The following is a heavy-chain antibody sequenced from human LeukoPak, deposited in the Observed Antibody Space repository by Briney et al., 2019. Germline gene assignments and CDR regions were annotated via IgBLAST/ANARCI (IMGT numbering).Heavy chain of an antibody. Sequence: SETLSLTCAVYGGSFSGYYWSWIRQPPGKGLEWIGEINHSGSTNYNPSLKSRVTISVDTSKNQFSLKLSSVTAADTAVYYCARGLMPPLDTAMVTSYFDYWGQGTLVTVSS. CDR2: INHSGST. V-gene: IGHV4-34*01. J-gene: IGHJ4*02. CDR1: GGSFSGYY. D-gene: IGHD5-18*01. CDR3: ARGLMPPLDTAMVTSYFDY.